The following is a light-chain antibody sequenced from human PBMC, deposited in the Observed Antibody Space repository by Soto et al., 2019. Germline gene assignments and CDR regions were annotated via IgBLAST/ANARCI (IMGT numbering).Light chain of an antibody. CDR2: DVS. CDR1: SSDVGSYNY. CDR3: SSYTSRGTWV. V-gene: IGLV2-14*03. Sequence: QSALTQPASVSGSPGQSITISCTGTSSDVGSYNYVSWYKQHPGKAPKFMIYDVSNRPSGVSNRFSGSKSANTASLTISGLQDEDEADYYCSSYTSRGTWVFGGGTKLTVL. J-gene: IGLJ3*02.